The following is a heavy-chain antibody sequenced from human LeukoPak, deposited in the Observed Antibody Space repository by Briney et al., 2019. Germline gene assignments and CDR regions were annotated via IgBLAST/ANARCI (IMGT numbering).Heavy chain of an antibody. Sequence: ASVKDSCKTSGYTFTNFDINWVRQASGHGLEWMGWMNPNSGNTGYAQKFQGRVTITRNTSISTAYMELSSLRSEDTAVYYCARAPSWNYNRYYYYYVDVWGRGTTVTVSS. CDR3: ARAPSWNYNRYYYYYVDV. CDR2: MNPNSGNT. V-gene: IGHV1-8*03. CDR1: GYTFTNFD. D-gene: IGHD1-7*01. J-gene: IGHJ6*03.